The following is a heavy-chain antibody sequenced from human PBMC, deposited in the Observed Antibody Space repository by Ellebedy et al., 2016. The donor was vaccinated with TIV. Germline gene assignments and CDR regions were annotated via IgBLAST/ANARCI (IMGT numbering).Heavy chain of an antibody. CDR2: ISDNGDTT. CDR1: GFSFSTFA. V-gene: IGHV3-23*01. CDR3: AKVRVWFGDAVNA. Sequence: GESLKISCAASGFSFSTFAMIWVRQAPGKGLEWASSISDNGDTTSYADSVRGRFTISRDGSQSTLYLQMDSLGVEDTAVYFCAKVRVWFGDAVNAWGQGTPVTVSS. J-gene: IGHJ5*02. D-gene: IGHD3-10*01.